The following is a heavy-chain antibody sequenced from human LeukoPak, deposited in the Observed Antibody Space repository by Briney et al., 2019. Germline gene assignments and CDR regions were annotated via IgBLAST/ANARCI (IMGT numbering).Heavy chain of an antibody. D-gene: IGHD2-15*01. CDR2: ISYDGSNK. Sequence: GSLRLSCSTSGFTLSSYSMQWVRQAPGKGLEGGAVISYDGSNKYYADSVKGRFTISRDNSKNTLYLQMNSLRAEDTAVYYCARDGGGYPYWYFDLWGRGTLVTVSS. CDR3: ARDGGGYPYWYFDL. CDR1: GFTLSSYS. V-gene: IGHV3-30*04. J-gene: IGHJ2*01.